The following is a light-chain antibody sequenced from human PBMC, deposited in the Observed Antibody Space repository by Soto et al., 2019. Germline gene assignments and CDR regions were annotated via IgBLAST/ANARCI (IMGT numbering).Light chain of an antibody. Sequence: QSVLTQPPSVSGAPGQRVTISCTGSSSNIGAGYDVHWYQQLPGTAPKLLIYGNSNRPSGVPDRFSGSKSGTSASLAITGRQAEYEADYYCQSYDSSLSVSVFGGGTEVTVL. CDR2: GNS. CDR1: SSNIGAGYD. V-gene: IGLV1-40*01. J-gene: IGLJ2*01. CDR3: QSYDSSLSVSV.